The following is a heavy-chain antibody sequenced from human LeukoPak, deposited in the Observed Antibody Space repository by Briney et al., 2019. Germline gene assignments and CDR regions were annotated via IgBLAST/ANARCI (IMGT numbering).Heavy chain of an antibody. D-gene: IGHD5-12*01. Sequence: GRSLRLSCAASGFTFSYYGMHWVRQAPGEGLEWVAVISNDGSIKYYADPVKGRFTVSRDNSKNTLYLQMNSLRAEDTAVFYCGREDSGYDFEYWGQGTLVTVSA. CDR1: GFTFSYYG. CDR2: ISNDGSIK. V-gene: IGHV3-30*03. J-gene: IGHJ4*02. CDR3: GREDSGYDFEY.